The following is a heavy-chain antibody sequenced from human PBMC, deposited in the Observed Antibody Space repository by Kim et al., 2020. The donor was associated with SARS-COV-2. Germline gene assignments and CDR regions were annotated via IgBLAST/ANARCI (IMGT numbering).Heavy chain of an antibody. D-gene: IGHD6-13*01. V-gene: IGHV3-11*06. CDR2: ICSSSSYT. CDR1: GFTFSDYY. J-gene: IGHJ5*02. CDR3: AGGGSSSSWSNNWFDP. Sequence: GGSLRLSCAASGFTFSDYYISWIRQAPGKGLEWVSYICSSSSYTNYADSVKGRFTISRDNAKNSLYLQMNSLRAEDTAVYYCAGGGSSSSWSNNWFDPWGQGTLVTVSS.